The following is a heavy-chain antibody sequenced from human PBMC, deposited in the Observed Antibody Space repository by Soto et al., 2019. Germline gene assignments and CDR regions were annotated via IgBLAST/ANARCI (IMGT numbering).Heavy chain of an antibody. J-gene: IGHJ4*02. D-gene: IGHD4-17*01. Sequence: SETLSLTCTVSGGSISSSNWWSWVRQPPGKGLEWIGEIYHSGSTNYNPSLKSRVTISVDKSKNQFSLKLSSVTAADTAVYYCARRGGDYGDYDYWGQGTLVTVSS. V-gene: IGHV4-4*02. CDR1: GGSISSSNW. CDR3: ARRGGDYGDYDY. CDR2: IYHSGST.